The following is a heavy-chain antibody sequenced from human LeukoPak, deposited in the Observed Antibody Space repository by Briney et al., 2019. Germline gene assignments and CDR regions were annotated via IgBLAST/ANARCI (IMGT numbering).Heavy chain of an antibody. D-gene: IGHD1-26*01. Sequence: SETLSLTCTVSGGSLSSYYRSWIRQPPGKGLEWIGYIYYSGSTNYNPPLKSRVTTSVDTSKNQFSLKLSSVTAADTAVYYCARDGWELLHGFDYWGQGTLVTVSS. CDR2: IYYSGST. CDR1: GGSLSSYY. V-gene: IGHV4-59*01. J-gene: IGHJ4*02. CDR3: ARDGWELLHGFDY.